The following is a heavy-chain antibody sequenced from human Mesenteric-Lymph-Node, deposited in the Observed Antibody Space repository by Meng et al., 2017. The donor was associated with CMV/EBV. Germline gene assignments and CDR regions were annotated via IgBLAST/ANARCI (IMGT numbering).Heavy chain of an antibody. CDR2: IYPGDSDT. J-gene: IGHJ5*02. D-gene: IGHD1-26*01. CDR1: GYSFTTYW. V-gene: IGHV5-51*01. Sequence: ISCKVSGYSFTTYWIGWVRQVPGKGLEWMGIIYPGDSDTRYSPSFQGQVTISADKSISTAYLQLSSLKASDTGMYYCARRGTREWFDPWGQGTLVTVSS. CDR3: ARRGTREWFDP.